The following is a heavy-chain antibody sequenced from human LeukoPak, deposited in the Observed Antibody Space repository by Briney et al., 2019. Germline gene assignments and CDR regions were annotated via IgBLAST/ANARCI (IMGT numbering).Heavy chain of an antibody. Sequence: PGGSLRLSCAASGFTFSNAWMNWVRQAPGKGLEWVSFISSSSSYIYYADSVKGRFTISRDNAKNSLYLQMNSLRAEDTAVYYCARDGGYHVNDYWGQGTLVTVSS. CDR2: ISSSSSYI. CDR1: GFTFSNAW. V-gene: IGHV3-21*01. D-gene: IGHD1-26*01. CDR3: ARDGGYHVNDY. J-gene: IGHJ4*02.